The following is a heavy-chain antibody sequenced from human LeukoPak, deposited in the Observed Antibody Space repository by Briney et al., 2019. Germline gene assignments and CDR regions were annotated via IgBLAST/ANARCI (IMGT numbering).Heavy chain of an antibody. D-gene: IGHD1-26*01. CDR2: INPNSGGT. J-gene: IGHJ4*02. V-gene: IGHV1-2*06. CDR3: ASLGEVLWDYYFDY. Sequence: ASVKVSCKASGYTFTGYYMHWVRQAPGQGLEWMGRINPNSGGTNYAQKFQGRVTMNRDTSISTAYMELSRLRSDDTAVYYCASLGEVLWDYYFDYWGQGTLVTVSS. CDR1: GYTFTGYY.